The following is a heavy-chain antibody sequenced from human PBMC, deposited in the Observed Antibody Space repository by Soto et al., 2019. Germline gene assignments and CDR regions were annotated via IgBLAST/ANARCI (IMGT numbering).Heavy chain of an antibody. V-gene: IGHV1-18*04. J-gene: IGHJ6*02. CDR1: GYTFTKYG. CDR3: SRARYCTSPSCYNHYYYGMDI. Sequence: QEQLVQSGGEVKKPGASVRVSCKASGYTFTKYGITWVRQAPGQGHEWMGWIGVYNGKTNYARKLQGRVIMTADTSASTAYMELRSLRSDDTAVYYCSRARYCTSPSCYNHYYYGMDIWGQGTTVSVSS. D-gene: IGHD2-2*02. CDR2: IGVYNGKT.